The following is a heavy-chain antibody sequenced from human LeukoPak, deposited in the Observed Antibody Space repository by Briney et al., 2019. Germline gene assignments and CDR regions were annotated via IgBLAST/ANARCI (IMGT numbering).Heavy chain of an antibody. CDR1: GYTFTSYW. J-gene: IGHJ4*02. Sequence: KVSCKGSGYTFTSYWIGWVRQMPGKGLEWMGNIYTGDSNTRYSPSFQGQVTISADKSITTAYLKWSSLKASDTAMYYCARATYTSGWYVDFDYWGQGTLVTVSS. CDR3: ARATYTSGWYVDFDY. CDR2: IYTGDSNT. V-gene: IGHV5-51*01. D-gene: IGHD6-19*01.